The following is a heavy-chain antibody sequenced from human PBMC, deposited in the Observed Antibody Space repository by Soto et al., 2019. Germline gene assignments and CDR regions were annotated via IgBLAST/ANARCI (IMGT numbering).Heavy chain of an antibody. Sequence: QVQLVQSGAEVKKPGASVKVSCKASGYTFTSYGISWVRQAPGQGLEWMGWISAYNGNTNYAQKLQGRVTRTTDTTTSTAYMELRSLRSDDKAVYYCARVGGLSDFWSGYLPATDYYYYGMDVWGQGTTVTVSS. CDR3: ARVGGLSDFWSGYLPATDYYYYGMDV. CDR1: GYTFTSYG. CDR2: ISAYNGNT. V-gene: IGHV1-18*04. D-gene: IGHD3-3*01. J-gene: IGHJ6*02.